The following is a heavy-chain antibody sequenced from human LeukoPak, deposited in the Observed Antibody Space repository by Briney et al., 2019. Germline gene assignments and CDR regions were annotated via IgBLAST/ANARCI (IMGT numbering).Heavy chain of an antibody. D-gene: IGHD6-13*01. CDR3: ARGRVSDY. V-gene: IGHV3-48*01. CDR1: GFAFSSYN. Sequence: GGSLRLSCAASGFAFSSYNMNWVRQAPGKGLEWISYIASSGSPTHYADSVGGRFTISRDNSKNTLYLQMNSLRAEDSAVYYCARGRVSDYWGQGTLVTVSS. J-gene: IGHJ4*02. CDR2: IASSGSPT.